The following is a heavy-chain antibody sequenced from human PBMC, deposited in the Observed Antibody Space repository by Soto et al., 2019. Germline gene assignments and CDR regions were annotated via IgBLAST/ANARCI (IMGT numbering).Heavy chain of an antibody. J-gene: IGHJ4*02. CDR2: INAGNGNT. CDR1: GYTFTSYA. D-gene: IGHD4-17*01. V-gene: IGHV1-3*01. CDR3: ARDLIDYGDYEYYFDS. Sequence: QVQLVQSGAEVKKPGASVKVSCKASGYTFTSYAMHWVRQAPGQRLEWMGWINAGNGNTKYSQKFQGRVTITRDTSASTAYMELSSLRSEDTAVYYCARDLIDYGDYEYYFDSWGQGTLVTVSS.